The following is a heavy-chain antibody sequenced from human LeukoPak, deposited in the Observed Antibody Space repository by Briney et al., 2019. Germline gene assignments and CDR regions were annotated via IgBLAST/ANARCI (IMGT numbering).Heavy chain of an antibody. V-gene: IGHV5-51*01. D-gene: IGHD5-18*01. Sequence: GESLQISCKGSGYTFTTYWIGWVRQMPGKGLEWMGIIYPGDSDTRYSPSFQGQVTISADKSISTAYLQWSSLKASDTAMYYCARRKDTSTFDYWGQGTLVTVSS. CDR1: GYTFTTYW. CDR3: ARRKDTSTFDY. J-gene: IGHJ4*02. CDR2: IYPGDSDT.